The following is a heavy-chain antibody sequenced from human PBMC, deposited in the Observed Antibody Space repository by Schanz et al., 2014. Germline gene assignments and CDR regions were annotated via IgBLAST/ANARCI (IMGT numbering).Heavy chain of an antibody. CDR2: IYLSDGST. CDR1: GYTFTNYY. J-gene: IGHJ1*01. CDR3: ARGYSSSGRCFQP. V-gene: IGHV1-46*01. Sequence: QVQLVQSGAEVKKPGASVKLSCKASGYTFTNYYIHWVRQAPGQGLEWMGRIYLSDGSTRYAQKFQGRVTMTRNTSISTVYMELTTLRAEDTAVYYCARGYSSSGRCFQPWGQGTLVTVSS. D-gene: IGHD6-13*01.